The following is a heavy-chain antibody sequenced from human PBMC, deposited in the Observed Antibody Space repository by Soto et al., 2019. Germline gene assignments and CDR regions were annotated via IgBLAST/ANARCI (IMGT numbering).Heavy chain of an antibody. D-gene: IGHD2-15*01. CDR2: VTSSGSAT. CDR3: ARVRSRGYCSGGSCPGTGY. Sequence: GGSLRLSCAATGFTFSTYALTWVRQAPGKGLEWVSTVTSSGSATSYADSVKGRFTISRDNSKNTLYLQMNSLRAEDTAVYYCARVRSRGYCSGGSCPGTGYWGQGTLVTVSS. J-gene: IGHJ4*02. CDR1: GFTFSTYA. V-gene: IGHV3-23*01.